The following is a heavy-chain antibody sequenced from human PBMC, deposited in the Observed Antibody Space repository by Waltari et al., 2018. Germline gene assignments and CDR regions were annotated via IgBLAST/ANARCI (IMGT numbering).Heavy chain of an antibody. CDR3: ARYEDLYGMDV. D-gene: IGHD2-15*01. CDR2: IYQSGST. CDR1: AASYRSNKW. Sequence: QVQLQESGPGLVKPSGTLSLTCVVSAASYRSNKWLTWVRQPPGKGLEWIGEIYQSGSTTYNPSLKGRVTMSIDMSKKQLSLRLTSVTTADTAMYYCARYEDLYGMDVWGQGTTVTVSS. J-gene: IGHJ6*02. V-gene: IGHV4-4*02.